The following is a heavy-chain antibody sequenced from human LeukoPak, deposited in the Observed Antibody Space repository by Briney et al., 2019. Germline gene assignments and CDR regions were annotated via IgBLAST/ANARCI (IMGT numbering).Heavy chain of an antibody. J-gene: IGHJ4*02. Sequence: GGSLRLSCPAPAFTFSSYGMHWVRHALVHGLDWAAAIWSDGSNKYYADSVKGRFTISRDNSKNTLYLQMNSLRAEDTAVYYCARGDYYGSRGDYWGQGTLVTVSS. V-gene: IGHV3-33*01. D-gene: IGHD3-10*01. CDR2: IWSDGSNK. CDR1: AFTFSSYG. CDR3: ARGDYYGSRGDY.